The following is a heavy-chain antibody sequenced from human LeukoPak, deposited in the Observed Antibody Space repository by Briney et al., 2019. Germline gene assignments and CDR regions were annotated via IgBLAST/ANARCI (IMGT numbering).Heavy chain of an antibody. Sequence: GRSLRLSCAASGFTFSSYAMHWVRQAPGKGLEWVAVISYDGSNKYYADSVKGRFTISRDNSKNTLYLQMNSLRAEDTAVYYCAMPDSWYSSGWSTRGYFDYWGQGTLVTVS. D-gene: IGHD6-19*01. J-gene: IGHJ4*02. CDR1: GFTFSSYA. CDR2: ISYDGSNK. V-gene: IGHV3-30-3*01. CDR3: AMPDSWYSSGWSTRGYFDY.